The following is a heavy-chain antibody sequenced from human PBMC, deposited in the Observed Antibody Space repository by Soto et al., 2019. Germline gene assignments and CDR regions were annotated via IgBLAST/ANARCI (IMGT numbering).Heavy chain of an antibody. J-gene: IGHJ5*02. CDR3: AGGGSNSWYGGWIDP. CDR2: INTYNGYA. V-gene: IGHV1-18*01. D-gene: IGHD6-13*01. CDR1: GYTFTSYG. Sequence: QVQLVQSGAEVKKPGASVKVSCETSGYTFTSYGISWVRQAPGQGLEWMGWINTYNGYANYAQKVQGRVTRTTDTSTGTAYMELRSLTSEDTAVYYCAGGGSNSWYGGWIDPWGQGSLVTVSS.